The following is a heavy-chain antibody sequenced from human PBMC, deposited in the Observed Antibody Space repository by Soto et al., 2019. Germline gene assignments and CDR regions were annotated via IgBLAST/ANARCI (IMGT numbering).Heavy chain of an antibody. CDR1: GFTFSSYA. Sequence: LRLSCAASGFTFSSYAMSWVRQAPGKGLEWVSAISGSGGSTYYADSVKGRFTISRDNSKNTLYLQMDSLRAEDTAVYYCARASIWYPPFDYWGQGTLVTVSS. V-gene: IGHV3-23*01. CDR2: ISGSGGST. CDR3: ARASIWYPPFDY. D-gene: IGHD6-13*01. J-gene: IGHJ4*02.